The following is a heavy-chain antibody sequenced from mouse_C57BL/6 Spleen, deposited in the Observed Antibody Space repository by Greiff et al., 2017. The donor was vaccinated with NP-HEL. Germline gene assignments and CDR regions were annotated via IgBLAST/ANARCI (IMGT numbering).Heavy chain of an antibody. V-gene: IGHV5-9-1*02. CDR3: TRDGGQPYAMDY. CDR1: GFTFSSYA. D-gene: IGHD2-3*01. Sequence: EVQGVESGEGLVKPGGSLKLSCAASGFTFSSYAMSWVRQTPEKRLEWVAYISSGGDYIYYADTVKGRFTISRDNARNTLYLQMSSLKSEDTAMYYCTRDGGQPYAMDYWGQGTSVTVSS. CDR2: ISSGGDYI. J-gene: IGHJ4*01.